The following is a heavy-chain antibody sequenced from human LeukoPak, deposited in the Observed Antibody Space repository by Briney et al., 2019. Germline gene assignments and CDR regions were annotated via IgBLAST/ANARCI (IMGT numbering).Heavy chain of an antibody. Sequence: ASVKVSCKASGYTFTSYYMHWVRQAPGQGLEWMGIINPSGGSTSYAQKFQGRVTMTRDTSTSTVYMELSSLRSEDTAVYYCARAYPYYDILTGYWGYFDYWGQGTLVTVSS. CDR3: ARAYPYYDILTGYWGYFDY. CDR1: GYTFTSYY. CDR2: INPSGGST. D-gene: IGHD3-9*01. V-gene: IGHV1-46*01. J-gene: IGHJ4*02.